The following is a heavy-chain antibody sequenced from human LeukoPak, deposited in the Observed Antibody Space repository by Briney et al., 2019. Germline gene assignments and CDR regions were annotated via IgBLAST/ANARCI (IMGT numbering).Heavy chain of an antibody. V-gene: IGHV3-48*03. J-gene: IGHJ3*02. D-gene: IGHD3-22*01. Sequence: TGGSLRLSCVASGFTFCSYEMDWVRQAPGKGLEWISYISGGGGTIYYADSVKGRFTNSRDNSKNSLYLQMSSLRAEDTAVYYCAREFTSDTSGFDAFHIWGQGTPVTVSS. CDR2: ISGGGGTI. CDR3: AREFTSDTSGFDAFHI. CDR1: GFTFCSYE.